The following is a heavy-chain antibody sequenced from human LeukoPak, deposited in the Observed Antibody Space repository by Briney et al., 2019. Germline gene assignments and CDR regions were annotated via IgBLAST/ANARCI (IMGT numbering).Heavy chain of an antibody. CDR1: GGSFSNYY. J-gene: IGHJ4*02. Sequence: PSETLSLTCAVYGGSFSNYYWTWIRQPPGKGLEWIGEIDHSGSSHYNPSLKSRVTISVDTSKNQLSLKLSSVTAADTAVYYCARGLEDRISIFGVVKFCYFDFWGQGTLVTVSS. V-gene: IGHV4-34*01. D-gene: IGHD3-3*01. CDR3: ARGLEDRISIFGVVKFCYFDF. CDR2: IDHSGSS.